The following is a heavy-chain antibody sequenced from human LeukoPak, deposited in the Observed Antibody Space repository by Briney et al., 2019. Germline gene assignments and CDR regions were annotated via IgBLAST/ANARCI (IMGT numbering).Heavy chain of an antibody. V-gene: IGHV3-33*08. CDR1: GFTFDDYA. Sequence: PGGSLRLSCAASGFTFDDYAMHWVRQAPGKGLEWVAVIWYDGSNKYYADSVKGRFTISRDNSKNTLYLQMNSLRAEDTAVYYCARDLSPRYSYGDYWGQGTLVTVSS. D-gene: IGHD3-9*01. CDR2: IWYDGSNK. CDR3: ARDLSPRYSYGDY. J-gene: IGHJ4*02.